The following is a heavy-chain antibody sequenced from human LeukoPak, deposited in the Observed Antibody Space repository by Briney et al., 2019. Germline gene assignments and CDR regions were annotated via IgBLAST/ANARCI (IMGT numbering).Heavy chain of an antibody. CDR2: ISSSSSYI. J-gene: IGHJ4*02. Sequence: GGSLRLSCAASGFTVSSSYMTWVRQAPGKGLEWVSSISSSSSYIYYADSVKGRFTISRDNAKNSLYLQMNSLRAEDTAVYYCARDRSYYDSSGYYGYWGQGTLVTVSS. CDR3: ARDRSYYDSSGYYGY. D-gene: IGHD3-22*01. CDR1: GFTVSSSY. V-gene: IGHV3-21*01.